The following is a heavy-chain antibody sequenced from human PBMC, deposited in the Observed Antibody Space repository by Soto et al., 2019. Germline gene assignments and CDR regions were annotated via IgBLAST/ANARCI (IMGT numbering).Heavy chain of an antibody. CDR3: SSDVLVQLQRGGYYYYAIDV. CDR1: GGSFSNGGYS. D-gene: IGHD1-1*01. Sequence: SETLSLTCAVSGGSFSNGGYSWSWIRQPPGKGLEWIGYMYHSGSTYYNPSLKSRVTISIVRSKNQFSLKLSSVTAADTAVYYCSSDVLVQLQRGGYYYYAIDVWCQGTTVTVFS. V-gene: IGHV4-30-2*01. CDR2: MYHSGST. J-gene: IGHJ6*02.